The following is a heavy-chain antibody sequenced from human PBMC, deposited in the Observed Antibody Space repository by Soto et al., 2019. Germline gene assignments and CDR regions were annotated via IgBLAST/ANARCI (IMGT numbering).Heavy chain of an antibody. V-gene: IGHV4-30-4*01. CDR1: GGSVSSDDYF. CDR2: IYYTGRT. Sequence: SETLSLTCTVSGGSVSSDDYFWSWIRQPPGKGLEWIGYIYYTGRTNYNPSLESRITISIDTSKNHFSLKLSSVSAADKAMYYCARDRSNSPDYFDYWGQGTQVTVSS. J-gene: IGHJ4*02. D-gene: IGHD6-6*01. CDR3: ARDRSNSPDYFDY.